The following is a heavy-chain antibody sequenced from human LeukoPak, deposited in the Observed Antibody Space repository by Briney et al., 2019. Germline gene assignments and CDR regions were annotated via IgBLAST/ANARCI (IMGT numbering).Heavy chain of an antibody. V-gene: IGHV3-21*01. CDR3: ANDAAQQQLSNLFYGMDV. Sequence: GGSLRLSCAASGFTFSSYSMNWVRQAPGKGLEWVSSISSSSSYIYYADSVKGRFTISRDNSKNTLFLQMNSLRVEDMAVYFCANDAAQQQLSNLFYGMDVWGQGTTVTVSS. D-gene: IGHD6-13*01. CDR2: ISSSSSYI. CDR1: GFTFSSYS. J-gene: IGHJ6*02.